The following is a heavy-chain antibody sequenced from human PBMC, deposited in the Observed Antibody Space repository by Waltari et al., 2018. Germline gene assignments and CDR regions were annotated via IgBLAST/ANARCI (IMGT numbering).Heavy chain of an antibody. CDR3: ARDLRNLRQQLVMGY. CDR2: ISAYNGNT. Sequence: VQLVQSGAEVKKPGASVKVSCTASGYTFTSYGISWVRQATGQGLEWMGWISAYNGNTNYAQKLQGRVTMTTDTSTSTAYMELRSLRSDDTAVYYCARDLRNLRQQLVMGYWGQGTLVTVSS. J-gene: IGHJ4*02. V-gene: IGHV1-18*01. D-gene: IGHD6-13*01. CDR1: GYTFTSYG.